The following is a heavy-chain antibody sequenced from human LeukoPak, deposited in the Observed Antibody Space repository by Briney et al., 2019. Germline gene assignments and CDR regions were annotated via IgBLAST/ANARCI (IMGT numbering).Heavy chain of an antibody. D-gene: IGHD4-17*01. V-gene: IGHV3-7*01. CDR2: IKQDGSEK. CDR1: GFTFSSYW. CDR3: VSYGRRANDQPFDV. Sequence: PGGSLRLSCAASGFTFSSYWMSWVRQAPGKGLEWVANIKQDGSEKYYVDSVKGRFTISRDNAKNSLYLQMNSLRAEDTAVYYCVSYGRRANDQPFDVWGQGTMVTVSS. J-gene: IGHJ3*01.